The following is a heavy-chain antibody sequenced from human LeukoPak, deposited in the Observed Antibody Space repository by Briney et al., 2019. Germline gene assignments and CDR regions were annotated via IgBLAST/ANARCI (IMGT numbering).Heavy chain of an antibody. V-gene: IGHV3-23*01. CDR2: ISGSGGST. Sequence: QPGGSLRLSCAVSGFTFSNYAMSWVRQAPGKGLEWVSAISGSGGSTYYADSVKGRFTISRDNSKNTLYLQMNSLRAEDTAVYYCAEQAWWSGYFYFLPFDYWGQGTLVTVSS. CDR1: GFTFSNYA. J-gene: IGHJ4*02. D-gene: IGHD3-3*01. CDR3: AEQAWWSGYFYFLPFDY.